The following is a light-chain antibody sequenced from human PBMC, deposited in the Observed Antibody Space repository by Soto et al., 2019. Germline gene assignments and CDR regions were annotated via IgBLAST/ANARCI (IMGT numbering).Light chain of an antibody. J-gene: IGLJ2*01. Sequence: SYELTQPPSVSVAPGQTARITCGGNNSGSKRVHWHQQKPGQAPVLVIYYDSDRPSGIPERFSGSNSGNTATLTISRVEAGDEADYYCQVWDSSSDHVVFGGGTQLTVL. V-gene: IGLV3-21*04. CDR1: NSGSKR. CDR3: QVWDSSSDHVV. CDR2: YDS.